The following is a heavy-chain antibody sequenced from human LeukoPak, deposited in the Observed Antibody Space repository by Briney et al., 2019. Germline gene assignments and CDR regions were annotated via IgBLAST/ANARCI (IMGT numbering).Heavy chain of an antibody. J-gene: IGHJ4*02. CDR1: GGSISSSSYY. CDR3: ARVSGVVTPNDY. D-gene: IGHD4-23*01. Sequence: SETLSLTCTVSGGSISSSSYYWGWTRQPPGKGLEWIGSIYYSGSTYYNPSLKSRVTISVDTSKNQFSLKLSSVTAADTAVYYCARVSGVVTPNDYWGQGTLVTVSS. V-gene: IGHV4-39*07. CDR2: IYYSGST.